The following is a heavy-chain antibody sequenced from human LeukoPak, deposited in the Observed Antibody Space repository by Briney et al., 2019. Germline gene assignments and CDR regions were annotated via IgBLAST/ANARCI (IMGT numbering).Heavy chain of an antibody. J-gene: IGHJ5*02. CDR2: INHSGST. CDR3: ARFLAVAKNWFDP. D-gene: IGHD6-19*01. V-gene: IGHV4-34*01. Sequence: SETLSLTCAVYGGSFSGYYWSWIRQPPGKGLEWIGEINHSGSTNYNPSLKSRVTISVDTSKNQFSLKLSSVTAADTAVYYCARFLAVAKNWFDPWGQGTLVTVSS. CDR1: GGSFSGYY.